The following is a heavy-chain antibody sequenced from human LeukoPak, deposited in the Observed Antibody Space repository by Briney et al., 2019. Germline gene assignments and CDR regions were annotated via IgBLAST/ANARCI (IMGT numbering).Heavy chain of an antibody. J-gene: IGHJ6*03. Sequence: ASVKVSCKASGYTFTGYYMHWVRQAPGQGLEWMGRINPNSGGTNYAQKLQGRVTMTTDTSTSTAYMELRSLRSDDTAVYYCARVRPYSSSWYNYYYYMDVWGKGTTVTVSS. D-gene: IGHD6-13*01. CDR3: ARVRPYSSSWYNYYYYMDV. CDR2: INPNSGGT. V-gene: IGHV1-2*06. CDR1: GYTFTGYY.